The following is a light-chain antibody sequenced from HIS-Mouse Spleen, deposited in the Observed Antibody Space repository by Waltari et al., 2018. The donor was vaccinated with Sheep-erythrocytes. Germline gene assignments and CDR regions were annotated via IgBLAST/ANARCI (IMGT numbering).Light chain of an antibody. Sequence: DIQMTQSPSSLAASVGDRAPITCQASQGISHYLNWYQQKPGKAPKLLIYDASNLETGVPSRFSGSGSGTDFTFTISSLQPEDIATYYCQQYDNLLTFGGGTKVEIK. CDR3: QQYDNLLT. V-gene: IGKV1-33*01. J-gene: IGKJ4*01. CDR1: QGISHY. CDR2: DAS.